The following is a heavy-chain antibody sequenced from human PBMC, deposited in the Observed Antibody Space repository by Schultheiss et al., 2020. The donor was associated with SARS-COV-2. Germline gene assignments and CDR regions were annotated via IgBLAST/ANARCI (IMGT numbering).Heavy chain of an antibody. Sequence: GGSLRLSCAASGFTFSSYAMHWVRQAPGKGLEWVAVISYDGSNKYYADSVKGRFTISRDNSKNTLYLQMNSLRAEDTAVYYCARGDFWSGFPMGVDYWGQGTLVTVSS. V-gene: IGHV3-30*01. J-gene: IGHJ4*02. CDR3: ARGDFWSGFPMGVDY. D-gene: IGHD3-3*01. CDR2: ISYDGSNK. CDR1: GFTFSSYA.